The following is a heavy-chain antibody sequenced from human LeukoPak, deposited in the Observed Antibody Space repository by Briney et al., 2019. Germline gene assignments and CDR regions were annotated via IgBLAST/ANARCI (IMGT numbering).Heavy chain of an antibody. CDR1: GFTFSSYS. CDR2: ISSSSSYI. D-gene: IGHD6-19*01. V-gene: IGHV3-21*01. J-gene: IGHJ4*02. CDR3: ARDASGWKLFDY. Sequence: KPGGTLRFSCAASGFTFSSYSMNWVRQAPGKGLEWVSSISSSSSYIYYADSVKGRFTISSDNAKNSLYLQMNSLRAEDTAVYHCARDASGWKLFDYWGQGTLVTVSS.